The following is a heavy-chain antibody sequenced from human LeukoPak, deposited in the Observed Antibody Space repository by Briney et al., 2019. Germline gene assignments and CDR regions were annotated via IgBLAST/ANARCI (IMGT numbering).Heavy chain of an antibody. J-gene: IGHJ5*02. V-gene: IGHV1-2*02. CDR1: GYSFTGHY. CDR3: ARAGYYDSSGYYSS. D-gene: IGHD3-22*01. Sequence: ASVKVSCKASGYSFTGHYMHWVRQAPGQGLEWMGWINPKSGGTNYAQKFQGRVTMTRDTSISTAYMELSRLRSDDTAVYYCARAGYYDSSGYYSSWGQGTLVTVSS. CDR2: INPKSGGT.